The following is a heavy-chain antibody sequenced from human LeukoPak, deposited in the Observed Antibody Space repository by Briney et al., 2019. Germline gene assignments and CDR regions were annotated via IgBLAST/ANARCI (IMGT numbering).Heavy chain of an antibody. V-gene: IGHV3-48*04. CDR2: ISSSSTI. CDR3: ARSSWGSSTNS. CDR1: GFTFSSYS. J-gene: IGHJ4*02. D-gene: IGHD3-16*01. Sequence: GGSLRLSCAASGFTFSSYSMNWVRQAPGKGLEWVSYISSSSTIYYADSVKGRFTISRDNAKNSLYLQMNSLRAEDTAVYYCARSSWGSSTNSWGQGTLVIVSS.